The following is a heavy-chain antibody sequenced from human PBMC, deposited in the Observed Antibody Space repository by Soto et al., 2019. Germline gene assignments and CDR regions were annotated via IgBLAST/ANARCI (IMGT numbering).Heavy chain of an antibody. D-gene: IGHD6-6*01. J-gene: IGHJ4*02. CDR3: ARSVSTIGARLDY. V-gene: IGHV1-2*02. Sequence: ASVKVSCKTSGYILTDYYMHWVRQAPGQGLDYMGWINPNTGGTEYAQKFQGRVTMTRETLLLRWLTSDDTAVYYCARSVSTIGARLDYWGQGTLVPVSS. CDR1: GYILTDYY. CDR2: INPNTGGT.